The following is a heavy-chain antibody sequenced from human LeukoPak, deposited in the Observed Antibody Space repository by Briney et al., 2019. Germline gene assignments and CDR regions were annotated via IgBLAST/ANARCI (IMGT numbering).Heavy chain of an antibody. V-gene: IGHV3-21*01. Sequence: GGSLRLSCAASGFTFSSYEMNWVRQAPGKGLEWVSSISSSSSYIYYADSVKGRFTISRDNAKNSLYLQMNSLRAEDTAVYYCARAGDDYGGNGLDYWGQGTLVTVSS. CDR1: GFTFSSYE. CDR2: ISSSSSYI. J-gene: IGHJ4*02. CDR3: ARAGDDYGGNGLDY. D-gene: IGHD4-23*01.